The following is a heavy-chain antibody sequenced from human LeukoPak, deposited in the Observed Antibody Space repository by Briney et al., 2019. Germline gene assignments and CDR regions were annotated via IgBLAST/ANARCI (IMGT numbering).Heavy chain of an antibody. J-gene: IGHJ3*02. CDR3: ARGQAVADPGAFDI. CDR2: IKQDGSEK. CDR1: GFTFSSYW. Sequence: GGSLRLSCAASGFTFSSYWMSWVRQAPGKGLEWVANIKQDGSEKYYVDSVKGRFTISRDNAKNSLYLQMNSLRAEDTALYYCARGQAVADPGAFDIWGQGTMVTVSS. V-gene: IGHV3-7*03. D-gene: IGHD6-19*01.